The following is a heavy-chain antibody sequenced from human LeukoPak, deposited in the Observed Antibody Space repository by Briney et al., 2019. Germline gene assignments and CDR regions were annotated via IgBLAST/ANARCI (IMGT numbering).Heavy chain of an antibody. Sequence: ASVKVSCKASGYTFSNYGITWVRQAPGQGLEWMGWISAYNGDSKYAQKVQGRLTMTTDTSTSTAFMELRSLRSDDTAVYYCARGYCSSTSCYLPYYYYGMDVWGQGTTVTVSS. CDR2: ISAYNGDS. J-gene: IGHJ6*02. D-gene: IGHD2-2*01. CDR3: ARGYCSSTSCYLPYYYYGMDV. CDR1: GYTFSNYG. V-gene: IGHV1-18*01.